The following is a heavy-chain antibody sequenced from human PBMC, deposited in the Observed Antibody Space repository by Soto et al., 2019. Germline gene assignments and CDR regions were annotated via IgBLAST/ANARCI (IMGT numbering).Heavy chain of an antibody. CDR1: GGTFSSYT. Sequence: QVQLVQSGAEVQKPGSSVKVSCKASGGTFSSYTISWVRQAPGQGLEWMGRIIPILGIANYAQKFQGRVTITADKSTSTAYMELSSLRSEDTAVYYCARDVYCSGGGCYSPSIYFDYWGQGTLVTVSS. J-gene: IGHJ4*02. CDR2: IIPILGIA. D-gene: IGHD2-15*01. CDR3: ARDVYCSGGGCYSPSIYFDY. V-gene: IGHV1-69*08.